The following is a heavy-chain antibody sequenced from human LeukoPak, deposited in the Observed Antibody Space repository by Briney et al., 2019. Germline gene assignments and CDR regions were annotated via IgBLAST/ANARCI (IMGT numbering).Heavy chain of an antibody. CDR1: GYTFTGYY. Sequence: SVKVSCKASGYTFTGYYMHWVRQAPGQGLEWMGGIIPIFGTANYAQKFQGRVTITTDESTSTAYMELSSLRSEDTAVYYCAREGYWGQGTLVTVSS. J-gene: IGHJ4*02. CDR3: AREGY. CDR2: IIPIFGTA. V-gene: IGHV1-69*05.